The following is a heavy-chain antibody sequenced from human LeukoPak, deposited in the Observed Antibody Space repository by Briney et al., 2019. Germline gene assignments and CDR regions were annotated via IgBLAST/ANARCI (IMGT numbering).Heavy chain of an antibody. Sequence: PSETLSLTCTVSGGSISSGGYYWSWIRQPPGKGLEWIGYIYHNGSTYYNPSLKSRVTISVDRSKNQFSLKLSSVTAADTAVYYCAREIAAAGAYYFDYWGQGTLVTVSS. D-gene: IGHD6-13*01. CDR1: GGSISSGGYY. J-gene: IGHJ4*02. V-gene: IGHV4-30-2*01. CDR3: AREIAAAGAYYFDY. CDR2: IYHNGST.